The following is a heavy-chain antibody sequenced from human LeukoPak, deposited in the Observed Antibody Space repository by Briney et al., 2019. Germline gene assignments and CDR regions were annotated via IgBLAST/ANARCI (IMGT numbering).Heavy chain of an antibody. Sequence: GSSVKVSCKASGGTFSSYAISWVRQAPGQGLEWMGGIIPILGTANYAQKFQGRVTITADESTSTAYMELSSLRSEDTAVYYCARDLSLATVTTGLGYWGQGTLVTVSS. CDR3: ARDLSLATVTTGLGY. CDR2: IIPILGTA. J-gene: IGHJ4*02. V-gene: IGHV1-69*01. CDR1: GGTFSSYA. D-gene: IGHD4-17*01.